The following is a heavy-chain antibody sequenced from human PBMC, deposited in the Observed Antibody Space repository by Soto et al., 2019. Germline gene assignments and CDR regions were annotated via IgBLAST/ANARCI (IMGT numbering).Heavy chain of an antibody. J-gene: IGHJ4*02. D-gene: IGHD4-17*01. V-gene: IGHV3-7*03. CDR3: VRGYSDYTDYFDY. CDR2: INQDGSEK. CDR1: GFSFSSFW. Sequence: EVQLVESGGGLVQPGGSLRLSCTTSGFSFSSFWMIWVRQAPGKGLEWVAIINQDGSEKHYVDSVKGRFTVSRDNAEKSLYLQMDSLRPDDTAVYYCVRGYSDYTDYFDYWGQGALVTVSS.